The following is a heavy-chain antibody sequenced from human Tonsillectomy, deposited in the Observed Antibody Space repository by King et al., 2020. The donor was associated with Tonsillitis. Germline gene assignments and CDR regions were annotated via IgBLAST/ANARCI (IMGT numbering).Heavy chain of an antibody. D-gene: IGHD1-26*01. CDR3: AKVMGRNYYYNVMDV. Sequence: VQLVESGGVVVQPGGSLRLSCAASGFTFDDYAMHWVRQAPGKGLEWVSLISWDGGSTYYAHSVKGRFTISRDNSKNSLYLQMNSLRVEDTALYYCAKVMGRNYYYNVMDVWGQGTTVTVSS. CDR2: ISWDGGST. V-gene: IGHV3-43D*03. J-gene: IGHJ6*02. CDR1: GFTFDDYA.